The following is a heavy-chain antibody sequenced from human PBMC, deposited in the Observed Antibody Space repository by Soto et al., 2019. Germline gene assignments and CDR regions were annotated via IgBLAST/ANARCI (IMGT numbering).Heavy chain of an antibody. D-gene: IGHD3-10*01. Sequence: LTLSYYASGSPCSRNPMTWVSQIPGKGLEWVSAISDSGGSTHYADSVAGRFTISRDNSRHTLYLQMNSLRAEDTAIYYCAKALGRDFSDFDSWGQGTQVTVSS. CDR2: ISDSGGST. J-gene: IGHJ4*02. V-gene: IGHV3-23*01. CDR3: AKALGRDFSDFDS. CDR1: GSPCSRNP.